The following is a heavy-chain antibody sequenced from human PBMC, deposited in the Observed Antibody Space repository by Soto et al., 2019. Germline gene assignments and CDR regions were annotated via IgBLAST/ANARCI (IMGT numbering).Heavy chain of an antibody. V-gene: IGHV3-23*01. Sequence: EVQLLESGGGLVQPGGSLRLSCAASGFTFSSYAMSWVRQAPGKGLEWVSAISGSGGSTYYADSVKGRFTISRDNSKNTLYLQMNSLRAEDTAVYYCAKDLAVKIVLISQYYYYGMDVWGQGTTVTVSS. CDR2: ISGSGGST. D-gene: IGHD3-22*01. CDR3: AKDLAVKIVLISQYYYYGMDV. CDR1: GFTFSSYA. J-gene: IGHJ6*02.